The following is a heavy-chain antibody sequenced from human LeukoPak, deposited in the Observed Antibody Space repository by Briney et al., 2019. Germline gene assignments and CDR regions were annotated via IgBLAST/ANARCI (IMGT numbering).Heavy chain of an antibody. V-gene: IGHV1-69*04. CDR2: IIPIFGIA. D-gene: IGHD3-22*01. CDR3: ARVPMDSSGYWSYYYGMDV. CDR1: GGTFSSYA. Sequence: SVKVPCKASGGTFSSYAISWVRQAPGQGLEWMGRIIPIFGIANYAQKFQGRVTITADKSTSTAYMELSSLRSEDTAVYYCARVPMDSSGYWSYYYGMDVWGQGTTVTVSS. J-gene: IGHJ6*02.